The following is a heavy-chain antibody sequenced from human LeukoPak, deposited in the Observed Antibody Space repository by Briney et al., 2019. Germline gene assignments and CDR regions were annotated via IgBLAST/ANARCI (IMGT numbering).Heavy chain of an antibody. Sequence: PGGSLRLSCAASGFTVSSNYMSWVRQAPGKGLEWVANIKQDGSEKYYVDSVKGRFTISRDNAKNSLYLQMNSLRAEDTAVYYCARGALPDYWGQGTLVTVSS. CDR2: IKQDGSEK. CDR1: GFTVSSNY. CDR3: ARGALPDY. V-gene: IGHV3-7*01. J-gene: IGHJ4*02.